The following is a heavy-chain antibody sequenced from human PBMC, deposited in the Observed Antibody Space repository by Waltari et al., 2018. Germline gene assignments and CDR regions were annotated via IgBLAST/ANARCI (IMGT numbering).Heavy chain of an antibody. CDR2: IFHSGST. CDR1: GYYISRTYF. CDR3: ARVAYSDFWSDYSSRPSFDY. Sequence: QVELPESGPGLVKPSETLSLTCKVSGYYISRTYFWGWIRQPPGKGPEWIGSIFHSGSTYYNPSLKSRVTISVDTSKNQFSLKLISVTAADTAVYYCARVAYSDFWSDYSSRPSFDYWGPGTMVTVSS. V-gene: IGHV4-38-2*02. J-gene: IGHJ4*02. D-gene: IGHD3-3*01.